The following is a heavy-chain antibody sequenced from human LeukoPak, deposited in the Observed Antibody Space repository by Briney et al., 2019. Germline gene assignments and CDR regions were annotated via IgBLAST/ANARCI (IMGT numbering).Heavy chain of an antibody. CDR1: GFSFNSYC. Sequence: PAGSLRLSCAASGFSFNSYCMHCVRQAPPKGREWVTFIRYHGSNNYYYDSVKGRFTISRDNSKNTLYLQMNSLRAEDTAVYYCAKDTGRGLDYWGQGTLVTVSS. D-gene: IGHD3-10*01. CDR3: AKDTGRGLDY. V-gene: IGHV3-30*02. CDR2: IRYHGSNN. J-gene: IGHJ4*02.